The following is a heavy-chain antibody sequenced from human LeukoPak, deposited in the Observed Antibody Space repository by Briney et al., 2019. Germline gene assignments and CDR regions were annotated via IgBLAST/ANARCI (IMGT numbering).Heavy chain of an antibody. Sequence: TGGSLRLSCAASGXTFSGYEMNWVRQAPGKGLEWVSYISRSGRTIYDADSVKGRFTISRDNAKNSLYLQMNSLRAEDTAVYYCARVYSGSWYFDLWGRGTLVTVSS. CDR1: GXTFSGYE. CDR2: ISRSGRTI. J-gene: IGHJ2*01. D-gene: IGHD5-12*01. CDR3: ARVYSGSWYFDL. V-gene: IGHV3-48*03.